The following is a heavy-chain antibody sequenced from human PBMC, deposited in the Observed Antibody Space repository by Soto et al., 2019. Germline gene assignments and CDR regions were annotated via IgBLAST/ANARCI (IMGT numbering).Heavy chain of an antibody. Sequence: SETLSLTCTVSGGSISSYYWSWIRQPPGKGLEWIGYIYYSGSTNYNPSLKSRVTISVDTSKNQFSLKLSSVTAADTAVYYCARVPPGIAAAGWFDPWGQGTLVTVSS. CDR1: GGSISSYY. CDR2: IYYSGST. D-gene: IGHD6-13*01. CDR3: ARVPPGIAAAGWFDP. V-gene: IGHV4-59*01. J-gene: IGHJ5*02.